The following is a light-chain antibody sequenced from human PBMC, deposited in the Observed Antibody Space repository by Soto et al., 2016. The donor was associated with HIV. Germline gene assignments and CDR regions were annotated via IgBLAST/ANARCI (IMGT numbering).Light chain of an antibody. J-gene: IGLJ2*01. CDR2: QDS. Sequence: SYELTQPPSVSVSPGQTASITCFGDKLGDKYVCWYQQKPGQSPVLIIYQDSKRPSGIPERFSGSNSGNTATLTISGTRAMDEADYYCQAWDNSTGVFGGGTKVTVL. CDR1: KLGDKY. CDR3: QAWDNSTGV. V-gene: IGLV3-1*01.